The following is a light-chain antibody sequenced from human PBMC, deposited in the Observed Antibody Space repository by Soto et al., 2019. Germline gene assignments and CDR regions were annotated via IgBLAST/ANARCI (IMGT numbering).Light chain of an antibody. V-gene: IGLV2-14*01. J-gene: IGLJ2*01. CDR2: EVS. CDR1: SNDVGGYNY. Sequence: QSVLTQAASVSGSPGQSITISCTGTSNDVGGYNYVSWYQQHPGKVPKLMIYEVSNRPSGVSNRFSGSKSGNTASLTISGLQAEDEADYYCSSYSSSRTLVFGGGTKVTVL. CDR3: SSYSSSRTLV.